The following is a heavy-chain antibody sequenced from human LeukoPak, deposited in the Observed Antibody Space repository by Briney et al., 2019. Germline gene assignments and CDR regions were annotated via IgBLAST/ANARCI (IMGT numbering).Heavy chain of an antibody. CDR3: ARDVGDIVTIPAAISVP. CDR1: GYTFSSYG. J-gene: IGHJ5*02. D-gene: IGHD2-2*01. CDR2: ISAYNGNT. Sequence: ASVKVSFKASGYTFSSYGISWVRQAPGQGLEWMGWISAYNGNTKYAQMPQGRVTMTTDTSTSTAYMEVGSLRSDDTAMYYCARDVGDIVTIPAAISVPWGQGTLVTVSS. V-gene: IGHV1-18*01.